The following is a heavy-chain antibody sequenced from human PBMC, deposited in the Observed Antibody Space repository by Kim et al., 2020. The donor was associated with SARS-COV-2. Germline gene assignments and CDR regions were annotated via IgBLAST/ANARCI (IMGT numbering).Heavy chain of an antibody. CDR1: GFTFSDSA. D-gene: IGHD6-19*01. Sequence: GGSLRLSCAASGFTFSDSAMSWARQAPGEGLEWVAAITGSGDATWYAESVKGRFTISRDNSKNMLYLQMSTLRAGDTAIYYCAKRGSGWYFDYWGQGTLVTVSS. V-gene: IGHV3-23*01. CDR3: AKRGSGWYFDY. J-gene: IGHJ4*02. CDR2: ITGSGDAT.